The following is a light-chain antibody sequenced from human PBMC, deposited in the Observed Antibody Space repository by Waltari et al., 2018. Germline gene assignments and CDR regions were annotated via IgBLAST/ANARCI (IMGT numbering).Light chain of an antibody. Sequence: DVVMTQSPLSLPVTLGQAASISCKSSQSLVHSDGNTHLNWFQQRPGQSPRRLIYRVFNRDSGVPDRFSGSGSGTDFTLKISRVEAEDVGVYYCMRGTHWPYTFGQGTKLDIK. J-gene: IGKJ2*01. CDR3: MRGTHWPYT. CDR1: QSLVHSDGNTH. CDR2: RVF. V-gene: IGKV2-30*02.